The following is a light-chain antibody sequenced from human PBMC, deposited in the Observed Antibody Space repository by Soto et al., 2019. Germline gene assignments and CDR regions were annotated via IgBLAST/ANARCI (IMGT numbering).Light chain of an antibody. CDR1: QGISTY. V-gene: IGKV1-17*03. J-gene: IGKJ1*01. CDR3: LQYNSYPRT. Sequence: DIQMTQSPSAMSASVGDRVTISCRASQGISTYLAWFQQKPGKVPQRPIFAASSLHSGVPSRFSGSGSGTEFTLTISSLQPEDSATYYCLQYNSYPRTFGQGTKVDIK. CDR2: AAS.